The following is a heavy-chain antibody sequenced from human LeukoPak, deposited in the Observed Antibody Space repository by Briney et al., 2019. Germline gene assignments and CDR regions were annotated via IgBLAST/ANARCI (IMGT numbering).Heavy chain of an antibody. J-gene: IGHJ4*02. CDR2: INEDATTI. D-gene: IGHD3-16*01. V-gene: IGHV3-74*01. Sequence: PGGSLRLSCAASGFAFSAYWMHWVRQAPGKGLEWVSRINEDATTITYADSVKGRFIISRDNSKKSLYLQMNNRRADDTAVYYCVRDLILVWTPGDDFDFWGQGTLVIVSS. CDR1: GFAFSAYW. CDR3: VRDLILVWTPGDDFDF.